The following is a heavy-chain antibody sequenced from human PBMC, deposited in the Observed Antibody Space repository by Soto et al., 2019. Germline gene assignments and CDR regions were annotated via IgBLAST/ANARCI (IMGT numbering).Heavy chain of an antibody. CDR1: GGSLSSGGYY. J-gene: IGHJ4*02. CDR2: IYYSGST. Sequence: PSETLSLTCPVSGGSLSSGGYYWSWIRQHPGKGLEWIGYIYYSGSTYYNPSLRSRVTISVDTSKNQFSLKLSSVTAADTAVYYCARAIAARRPLFDYWGQGTLVTVSS. V-gene: IGHV4-31*03. CDR3: ARAIAARRPLFDY. D-gene: IGHD6-6*01.